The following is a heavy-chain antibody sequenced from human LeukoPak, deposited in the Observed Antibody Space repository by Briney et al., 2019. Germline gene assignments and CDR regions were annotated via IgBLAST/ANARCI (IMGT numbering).Heavy chain of an antibody. CDR3: ARPTAVGAAPRAFDI. J-gene: IGHJ3*02. Sequence: PGGSLRLSCAASGFIFSSYEMNWVRQAPGKGLEWVSYISSSGATIYYADSVKGRFTISRDNAKSSLYLQMNSLRAEDTAVYYCARPTAVGAAPRAFDIWGQGTMVTVSS. CDR1: GFIFSSYE. V-gene: IGHV3-48*03. CDR2: ISSSGATI. D-gene: IGHD2-15*01.